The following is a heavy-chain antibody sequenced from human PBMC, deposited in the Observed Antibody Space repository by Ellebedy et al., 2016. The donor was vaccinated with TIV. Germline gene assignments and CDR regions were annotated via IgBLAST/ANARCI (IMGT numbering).Heavy chain of an antibody. Sequence: GESLKISCKGSGYSFTSYWIGWVRQMPGKGLEWMGIIYPGDSDTRYSPSFQGQVTISADKSISTAYLQWSSLKASDTAMYYCARRWDMITFGGVIALNFDYWGQGTLVTVSS. CDR1: GYSFTSYW. J-gene: IGHJ4*02. CDR3: ARRWDMITFGGVIALNFDY. D-gene: IGHD3-16*02. V-gene: IGHV5-51*01. CDR2: IYPGDSDT.